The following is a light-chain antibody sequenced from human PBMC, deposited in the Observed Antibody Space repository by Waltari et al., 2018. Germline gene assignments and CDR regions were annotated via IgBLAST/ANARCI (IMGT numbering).Light chain of an antibody. V-gene: IGLV4-69*01. J-gene: IGLJ3*02. CDR3: QTGGHGTWV. CDR1: SGHSSNI. Sequence: QLVLTQSPSASASLGASVKLTCTLSSGHSSNIVAWLQQQPEKGPRYLMKVNSDGSHTKGDEIPDRFSGSSSGAERYLTISSLQSEDEADYYCQTGGHGTWVFGGGTKLTV. CDR2: VNSDGSH.